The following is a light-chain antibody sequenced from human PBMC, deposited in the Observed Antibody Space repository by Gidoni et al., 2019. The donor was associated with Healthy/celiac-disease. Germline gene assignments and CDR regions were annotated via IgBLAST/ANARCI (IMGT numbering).Light chain of an antibody. CDR3: QQRSKGLT. CDR1: QSVSSY. V-gene: IGKV3-11*01. CDR2: DAS. Sequence: EMVLTQSPATLSLSPGERATLSCRASQSVSSYLAWYQQKPGQAPRLLIYDASNRATGIPARFSGSGSGTDFTLTISSLEPEDFAVYYCQQRSKGLTFGGGTKVEIK. J-gene: IGKJ4*01.